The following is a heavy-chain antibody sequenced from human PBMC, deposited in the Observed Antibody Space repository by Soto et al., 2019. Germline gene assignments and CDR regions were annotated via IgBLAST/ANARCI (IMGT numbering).Heavy chain of an antibody. CDR2: IYYSGST. CDR3: ARWANIVATNYYYYYGMDV. V-gene: IGHV4-30-4*01. J-gene: IGHJ6*02. Sequence: SSETLSLTCTVSGGSISSGDYYWSWIRQPPGKGLEWIGYIYYSGSTYYNPSLKSRVTISVDTSKNQFSLKLSSVTAADTAVYYCARWANIVATNYYYYYGMDVWGQGTTVTVSS. D-gene: IGHD5-12*01. CDR1: GGSISSGDYY.